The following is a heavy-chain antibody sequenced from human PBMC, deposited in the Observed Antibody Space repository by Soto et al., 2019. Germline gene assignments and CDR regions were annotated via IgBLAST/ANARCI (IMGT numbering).Heavy chain of an antibody. CDR3: AKEGTDYDSSGFLDY. J-gene: IGHJ4*02. V-gene: IGHV3-30*18. CDR1: GFTFSTYG. D-gene: IGHD3-22*01. CDR2: ISYDGSNK. Sequence: GGSLRLSCAASGFTFSTYGMHWVRQAPGKGLEWVAVISYDGSNKYYADSVKGRFTISRDNSKNTLYLQMNSLGAEDTAVYYCAKEGTDYDSSGFLDYWGQGTLVTVSS.